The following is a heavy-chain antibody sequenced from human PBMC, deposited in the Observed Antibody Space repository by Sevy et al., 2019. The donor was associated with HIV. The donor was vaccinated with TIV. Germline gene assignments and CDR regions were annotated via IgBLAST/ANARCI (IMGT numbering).Heavy chain of an antibody. V-gene: IGHV3-74*01. CDR2: INSDGSST. CDR3: ARARGSGSIDY. J-gene: IGHJ4*02. D-gene: IGHD3-10*01. CDR1: GFTFSSYW. Sequence: GGSLRLSCAASGFTFSSYWMHWVRQAPGKGLVWVSRINSDGSSTSYADSVKGRFTISRDNAKNTLYLQINSLRAEDTAVYYCARARGSGSIDYWGQGTLVTVSS.